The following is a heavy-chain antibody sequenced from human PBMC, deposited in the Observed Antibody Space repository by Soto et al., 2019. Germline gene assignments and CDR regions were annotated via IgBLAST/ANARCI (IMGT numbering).Heavy chain of an antibody. CDR3: AKSLLGRAGTHPNYFDY. CDR2: ISGSGGST. CDR1: GFTFSSYA. V-gene: IGHV3-23*01. Sequence: GGSLRLSCAASGFTFSSYAMSWVRQAPGKGLEWVSAISGSGGSTYYADSVKGRFTISRDNSKNTLYLQMNSLRAEDTAVYYCAKSLLGRAGTHPNYFDYWGQGTLVTVSS. D-gene: IGHD2-15*01. J-gene: IGHJ4*02.